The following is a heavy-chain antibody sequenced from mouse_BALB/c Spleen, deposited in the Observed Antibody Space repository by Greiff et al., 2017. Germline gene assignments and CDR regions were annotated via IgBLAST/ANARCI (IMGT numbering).Heavy chain of an antibody. CDR1: VFTFSDYY. Sequence: DVKLVESGGGLVKPGGSLKLSCAASVFTFSDYYMYWVRQTPEKRLEWVATISDGGSYTYYPDSVKGRFTISRDNAKNNLYLQMSSLKSEDTAMYYCARVGGKLGDYWGQGTSVTVSS. CDR2: ISDGGSYT. J-gene: IGHJ4*01. V-gene: IGHV5-4*02. CDR3: ARVGGKLGDY. D-gene: IGHD1-1*02.